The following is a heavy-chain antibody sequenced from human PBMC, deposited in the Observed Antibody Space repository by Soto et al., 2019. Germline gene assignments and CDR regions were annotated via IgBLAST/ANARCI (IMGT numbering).Heavy chain of an antibody. CDR2: IGTSGRTI. CDR1: GFTFGNYG. Sequence: GGSLRLSCAASGFTFGNYGMNWVRQAPGKGLEWVSYIGTSGRTIYYADSVRGRFTISRDNAKNSLYLQMNSLRAEDTAVYYCARDPAIYSGKFDYGLDVWGQGTTVTGSS. J-gene: IGHJ6*02. D-gene: IGHD4-4*01. CDR3: ARDPAIYSGKFDYGLDV. V-gene: IGHV3-48*04.